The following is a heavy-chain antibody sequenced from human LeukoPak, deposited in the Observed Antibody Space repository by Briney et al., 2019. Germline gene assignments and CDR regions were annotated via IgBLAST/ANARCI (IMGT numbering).Heavy chain of an antibody. J-gene: IGHJ4*02. V-gene: IGHV4-4*07. Sequence: SETLSLTCTVSGGSISNHYWSWIRQPAGKGLEWIGRIYSSGSTYYNSSLKSRVTMSVDTSKNQFSLKLTSVTAADTAVYYCARWAYGGNLYFDYWGQGILVTVSS. CDR3: ARWAYGGNLYFDY. D-gene: IGHD4-23*01. CDR1: GGSISNHY. CDR2: IYSSGST.